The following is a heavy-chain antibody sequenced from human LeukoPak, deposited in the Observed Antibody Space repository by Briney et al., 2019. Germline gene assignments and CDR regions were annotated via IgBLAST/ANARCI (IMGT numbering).Heavy chain of an antibody. D-gene: IGHD6-19*01. V-gene: IGHV3-9*01. J-gene: IGHJ5*01. CDR3: AKVDGYNSGWYDS. CDR1: GFTFDDYG. CDR2: ISWNSGNI. Sequence: GRSLRLSCAASGFTFDDYGMHWVRQPPGKGLVWVSGISWNSGNIGYADSVKGRFTISRDNAKNSLYLQMDILKPEDTAFYYCAKVDGYNSGWYDSWGQGTLVTVSS.